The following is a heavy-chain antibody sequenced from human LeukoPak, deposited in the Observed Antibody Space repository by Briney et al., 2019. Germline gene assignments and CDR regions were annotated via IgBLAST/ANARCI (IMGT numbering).Heavy chain of an antibody. Sequence: PSETLSLTCAVYGGSFSGYYWSWIRQPPGKGLEWIGEINHSGSTNYNPSLKSRVTISVDTSKNQFSLKLSSVTAADTAVYYCASRHLTNCGGDCYHFDYWGQGTLVTVSS. V-gene: IGHV4-34*01. CDR2: INHSGST. J-gene: IGHJ4*02. D-gene: IGHD2-21*02. CDR1: GGSFSGYY. CDR3: ASRHLTNCGGDCYHFDY.